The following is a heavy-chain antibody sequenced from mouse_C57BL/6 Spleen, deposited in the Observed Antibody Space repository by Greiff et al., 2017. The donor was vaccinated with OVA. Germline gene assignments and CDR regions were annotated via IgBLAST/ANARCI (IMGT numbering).Heavy chain of an antibody. V-gene: IGHV1-42*01. CDR1: GYSFTGYY. CDR3: ARSGGNGDFDY. CDR2: INPSTGGT. Sequence: EVQGVESGPELVKPGASVKISCKASGYSFTGYYMNWVKQSPEKSLEWIGEINPSTGGTTYNQKFKAKATLTVDKSSSTAYMQLKSLTSEDSAVYYCARSGGNGDFDYWGQGTTLTVSS. D-gene: IGHD1-1*02. J-gene: IGHJ2*01.